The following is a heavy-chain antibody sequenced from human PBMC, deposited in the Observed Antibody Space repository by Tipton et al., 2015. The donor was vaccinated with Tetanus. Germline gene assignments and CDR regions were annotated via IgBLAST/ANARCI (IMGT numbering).Heavy chain of an antibody. Sequence: SLRLSCAASGFTFDDYAMHWVRQAPGKGLEWVSGISWNSGRIGYADSVKGRFTISRDSAKNSLYLQMNSLRAEDTALYYCARDMGGRGWIQLWAGLGYWGQGTLVTVSS. CDR1: GFTFDDYA. V-gene: IGHV3-9*01. D-gene: IGHD5-18*01. J-gene: IGHJ4*02. CDR2: ISWNSGRI. CDR3: ARDMGGRGWIQLWAGLGY.